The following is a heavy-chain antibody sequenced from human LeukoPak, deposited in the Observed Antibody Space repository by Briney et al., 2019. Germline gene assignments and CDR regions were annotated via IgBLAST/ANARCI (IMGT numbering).Heavy chain of an antibody. CDR3: ARESLGEVYFDY. V-gene: IGHV4-61*02. CDR2: IYTSGST. CDR1: GGSISSGSYY. Sequence: SQTLSLTCTVSGGSISSGSYYWTWLRQPAGKGLGWIGRIYTSGSTNYNPSLKSRVTISVDTSKNQFSLKLSSVTAADTAIYYCARESLGEVYFDYWGQGTLVTVSS. J-gene: IGHJ4*02. D-gene: IGHD3-16*01.